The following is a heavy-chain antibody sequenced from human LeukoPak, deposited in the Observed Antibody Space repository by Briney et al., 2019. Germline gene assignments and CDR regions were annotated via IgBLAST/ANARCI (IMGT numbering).Heavy chain of an antibody. CDR3: ASINYYYYYYMDV. CDR1: GFTFSSYW. J-gene: IGHJ6*03. Sequence: GGSLRLSCAASGFTFSSYWMRWVRQAPGKGLVWVSRINSDGSSTSYADSVKGRFTISRDNAKNTLYLQMNSLRAEDTAVYYCASINYYYYYYMDVWGKGTTVTISS. CDR2: INSDGSST. V-gene: IGHV3-74*01.